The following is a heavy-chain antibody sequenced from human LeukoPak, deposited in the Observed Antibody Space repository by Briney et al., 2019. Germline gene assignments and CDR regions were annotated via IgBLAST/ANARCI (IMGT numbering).Heavy chain of an antibody. CDR2: INLNSGNT. CDR1: GYTFTGYD. V-gene: IGHV1-8*02. D-gene: IGHD1-26*01. Sequence: ASVKVSCKASGYTFTGYDINWVRQATGQGLERMGWINLNSGNTGYAQNFQGRLTVTRDTSINTAYMELSTLRSEDTAIYYCARVTGSIDYWGQGTLVTVSS. J-gene: IGHJ4*02. CDR3: ARVTGSIDY.